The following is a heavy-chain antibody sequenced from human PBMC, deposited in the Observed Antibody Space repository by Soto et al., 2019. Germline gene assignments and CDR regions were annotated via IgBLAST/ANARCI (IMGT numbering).Heavy chain of an antibody. CDR3: AGDRYYYGAGSYYLDY. V-gene: IGHV4-4*07. J-gene: IGHJ4*02. Sequence: SETLSLTCTVSGGSISSYYWSWIRQPAGKGLEWIGRIYTSGNTNYNPSLKSRVTMSVDTSKNQFSLKLSSVTAADTAVYYCAGDRYYYGAGSYYLDYWGQGTLVTVSS. CDR1: GGSISSYY. CDR2: IYTSGNT. D-gene: IGHD3-10*01.